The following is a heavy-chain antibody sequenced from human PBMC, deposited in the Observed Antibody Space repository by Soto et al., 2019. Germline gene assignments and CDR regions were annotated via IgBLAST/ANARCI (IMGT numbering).Heavy chain of an antibody. J-gene: IGHJ4*02. CDR1: GSTFSNAW. CDR3: STYDYIWGTDRYRWAY. D-gene: IGHD3-16*02. Sequence: GGSVRLSCAASGSTFSNAWMTWVRQAPGKGLEWVGHIKSKTDGGTTHYAAPVEGRFTISRDDSKNTLYLHMNSLKTEDTAVYYCSTYDYIWGTDRYRWAYWGQGTLVTVSS. CDR2: IKSKTDGGTT. V-gene: IGHV3-15*01.